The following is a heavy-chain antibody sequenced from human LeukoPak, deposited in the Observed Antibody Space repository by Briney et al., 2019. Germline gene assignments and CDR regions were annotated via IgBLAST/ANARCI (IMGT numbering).Heavy chain of an antibody. D-gene: IGHD2-15*01. J-gene: IGHJ3*02. CDR3: ARDVFCSGNSCLRDAFDI. V-gene: IGHV1-18*01. CDR1: GYTFTSYG. Sequence: ASMKVSCKASGYTFTSYGVSWVRQAPGQSLEWLGWISAYNGNTYYAENFQARVTMTTDTSTSTAYMELRSLKSDDTAVYYCARDVFCSGNSCLRDAFDIWGQGTKVTVSS. CDR2: ISAYNGNT.